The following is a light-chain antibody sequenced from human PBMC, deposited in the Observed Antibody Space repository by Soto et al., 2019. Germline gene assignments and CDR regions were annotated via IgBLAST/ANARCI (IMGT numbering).Light chain of an antibody. J-gene: IGKJ2*01. CDR3: QQGHNWPLT. Sequence: EMVMTQAPATLSVSPGERATLACRASQSISSELAWYQQRPGQPPRLLIYGASTRATGVPDRFTGSGSGSDFTLTISGLQSEDFAVYYCQQGHNWPLTFGQGTRLE. CDR2: GAS. V-gene: IGKV3-15*01. CDR1: QSISSE.